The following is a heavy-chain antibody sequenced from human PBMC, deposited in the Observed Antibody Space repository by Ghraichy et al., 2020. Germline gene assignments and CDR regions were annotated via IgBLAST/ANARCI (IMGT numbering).Heavy chain of an antibody. J-gene: IGHJ4*02. CDR2: INPKSGGT. Sequence: ASVKVSCKASGYTLTGYYMHWVRQAPGQGLEWMGWINPKSGGTNYAQKFQGRVTMTSGTSISTVYMELSRLRSDDTAVYYCARDRQAGRDYWGQGTPVTVA. CDR1: GYTLTGYY. D-gene: IGHD6-19*01. CDR3: ARDRQAGRDY. V-gene: IGHV1-2*02.